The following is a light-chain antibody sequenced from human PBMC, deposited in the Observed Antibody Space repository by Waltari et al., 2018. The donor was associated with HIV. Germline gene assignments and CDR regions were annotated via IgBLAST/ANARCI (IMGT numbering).Light chain of an antibody. CDR1: NIGSKN. V-gene: IGLV3-9*01. CDR2: RNS. J-gene: IGLJ2*01. CDR3: QVWDSSTVV. Sequence: SYELTQPLSVSVALGQTARISCGGNNIGSKNVHWYQQKPGQAPVLVIYRNSNRPSGIPVLFSGSNAGNTATLTISRAQAGDEADYYCQVWDSSTVVFGGGTKLTVL.